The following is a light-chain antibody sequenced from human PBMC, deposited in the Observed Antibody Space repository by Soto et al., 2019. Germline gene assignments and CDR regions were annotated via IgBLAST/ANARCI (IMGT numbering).Light chain of an antibody. J-gene: IGKJ1*01. CDR1: QSLRSN. Sequence: EVVMTQSPATLSVSPGERATLSCRASQSLRSNLAWYQQKPGQAPRLLIYGASTRATGVPARFSGSGSGTEFTLTISSPQSEDFAVYYCQQYNNWWTFGQGTKVEI. V-gene: IGKV3-15*01. CDR3: QQYNNWWT. CDR2: GAS.